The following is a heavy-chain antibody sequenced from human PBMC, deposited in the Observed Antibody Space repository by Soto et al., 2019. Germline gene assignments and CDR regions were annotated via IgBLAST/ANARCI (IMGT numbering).Heavy chain of an antibody. CDR3: AKEGIFLIASAGTVDY. CDR2: VVGSGTSS. V-gene: IGHV3-23*01. Sequence: GGSLRLSCAASGFGFSSNVMSWVRQAPGKGLEWVATVVGSGTSSFYADSVKGRFTISRDNSKNTLFLQMDSLRAEDSAIYYCAKEGIFLIASAGTVDYWGPGTLVTVSS. J-gene: IGHJ4*02. CDR1: GFGFSSNV. D-gene: IGHD6-13*01.